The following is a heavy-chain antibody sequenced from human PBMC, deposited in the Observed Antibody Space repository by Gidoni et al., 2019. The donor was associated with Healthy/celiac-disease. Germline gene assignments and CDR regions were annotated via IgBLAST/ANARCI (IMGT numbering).Heavy chain of an antibody. J-gene: IGHJ4*02. CDR2: IKQDGSEK. CDR1: GFTFRSYW. V-gene: IGHV3-7*01. D-gene: IGHD3-22*01. Sequence: EVQLVESGGGLVQPGGSLSLSCAASGFTFRSYWMSWVRQAPGKGLEWVANIKQDGSEKYYVDSVKGRFTISRDNAKNSLYLQMNSLRAEDTAVYYCARGGWLLPAAYYFDYWGQGTLVTVSS. CDR3: ARGGWLLPAAYYFDY.